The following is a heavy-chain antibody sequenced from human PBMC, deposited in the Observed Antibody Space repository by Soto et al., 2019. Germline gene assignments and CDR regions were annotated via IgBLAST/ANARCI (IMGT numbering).Heavy chain of an antibody. Sequence: GGSLRLSCAASGFTFSSYAMSWVRQAPGKGLEWVSAISGSGGSTYYADSVKGRFTISRDNSKNTLYLQMNSLRAEDTAVYYCAKVYQEIWFGELSYYFDYWGQGTLVTVSS. J-gene: IGHJ4*02. V-gene: IGHV3-23*01. CDR2: ISGSGGST. D-gene: IGHD3-10*01. CDR1: GFTFSSYA. CDR3: AKVYQEIWFGELSYYFDY.